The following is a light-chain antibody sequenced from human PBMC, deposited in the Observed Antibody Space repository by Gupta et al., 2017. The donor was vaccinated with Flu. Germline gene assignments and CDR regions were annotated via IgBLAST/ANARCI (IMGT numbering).Light chain of an antibody. CDR1: QSISSY. J-gene: IGKJ4*01. Sequence: DIQMTQSPSSLSASVGDRVTITCRASQSISSYLNWYQQKPGKAPKLLIYAASSLQSGVPSRFSGSGSGTDFTLTISSLQPEDFAPYYCQQGDSTPPTFGGGTKVDIK. CDR3: QQGDSTPPT. V-gene: IGKV1-39*01. CDR2: AAS.